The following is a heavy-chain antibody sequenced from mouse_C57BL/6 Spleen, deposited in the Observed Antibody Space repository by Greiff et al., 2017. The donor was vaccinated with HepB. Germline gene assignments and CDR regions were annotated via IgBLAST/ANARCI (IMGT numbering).Heavy chain of an antibody. V-gene: IGHV1-26*01. Sequence: QQSGPELVKPGASVKISCKASGYTFTDYYMNWVKQSHGKSLEWIGDINPNNGGTSYNQKFKGKATSTVDKSSSTAYMELRSLTSEDSAVYYCARCYSNYDDYAMDDWGQGTSVTVSS. CDR3: ARCYSNYDDYAMDD. D-gene: IGHD2-5*01. CDR1: GYTFTDYY. J-gene: IGHJ4*01. CDR2: INPNNGGT.